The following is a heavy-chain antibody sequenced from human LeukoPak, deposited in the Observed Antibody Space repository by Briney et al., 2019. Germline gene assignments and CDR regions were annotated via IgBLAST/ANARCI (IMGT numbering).Heavy chain of an antibody. J-gene: IGHJ4*02. Sequence: SVKVSCKASGGTFSSYAISWVRQAPGQGLEWMGGIIPIFGTANYAQKFQGRVTITADKSTSTAYMELSSLRAEDTAVYYCARDVRREDTAMVGYWGQGTLVTVSS. CDR2: IIPIFGTA. CDR1: GGTFSSYA. V-gene: IGHV1-69*06. CDR3: ARDVRREDTAMVGY. D-gene: IGHD5-18*01.